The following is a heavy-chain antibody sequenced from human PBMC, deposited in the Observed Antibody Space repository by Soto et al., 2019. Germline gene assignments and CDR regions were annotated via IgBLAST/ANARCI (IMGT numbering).Heavy chain of an antibody. CDR3: ARPSSTTGYFY. CDR2: IYQSGTT. J-gene: IGHJ4*02. V-gene: IGHV4-30-2*01. Sequence: SETLSLTCAVSGGSISSGGYSWSWIRQPPGKGLEWIGYIYQSGTTNYNPSLKSRVTISVDSSKNQFSLKLSSVTAADTAVYYCARPSSTTGYFYWGQGTLVTVSS. CDR1: GGSISSGGYS. D-gene: IGHD3-9*01.